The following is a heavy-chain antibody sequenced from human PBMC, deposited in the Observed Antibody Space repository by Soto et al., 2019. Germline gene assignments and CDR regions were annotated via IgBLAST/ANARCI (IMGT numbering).Heavy chain of an antibody. D-gene: IGHD4-17*01. Sequence: GGSLRLSCAASGFTFSSYAMRWVRQAPGKGLEWVSAISGSGGSTYYADSVKGRFTISRDNSKNTLYLQMNSLRAEDTAVYYCAKLGYGVYDAFDIWGQGTMVTVSS. V-gene: IGHV3-23*01. J-gene: IGHJ3*02. CDR2: ISGSGGST. CDR1: GFTFSSYA. CDR3: AKLGYGVYDAFDI.